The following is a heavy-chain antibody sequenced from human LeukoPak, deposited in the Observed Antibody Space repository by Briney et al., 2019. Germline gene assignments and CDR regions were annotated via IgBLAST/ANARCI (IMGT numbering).Heavy chain of an antibody. V-gene: IGHV3-74*01. Sequence: PGGSLRLSCAASGFTFSSYWMNWVRQAPGKGLVWVSRIASDGSSTTYADSVKGRFSISRDNAKNTLYLQMSSLRVEDTAAYYCARGRPHGNDYWGQGTLVTVSS. CDR1: GFTFSSYW. CDR3: ARGRPHGNDY. J-gene: IGHJ4*02. CDR2: IASDGSST. D-gene: IGHD4-23*01.